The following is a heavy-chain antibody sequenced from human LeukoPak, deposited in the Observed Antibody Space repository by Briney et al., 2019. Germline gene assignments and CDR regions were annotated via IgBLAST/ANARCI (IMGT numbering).Heavy chain of an antibody. J-gene: IGHJ4*02. Sequence: SQTLSLTCTVSGGSISSGGYYWSWIRQHPGKGLEWIGYIYYSGSTYYNPPLKSRVTISVDTSKNQFSLKLSSVTAADTAVYYCASEGIAAAGIDYWGQGTLVTVSS. CDR1: GGSISSGGYY. V-gene: IGHV4-31*03. D-gene: IGHD6-13*01. CDR2: IYYSGST. CDR3: ASEGIAAAGIDY.